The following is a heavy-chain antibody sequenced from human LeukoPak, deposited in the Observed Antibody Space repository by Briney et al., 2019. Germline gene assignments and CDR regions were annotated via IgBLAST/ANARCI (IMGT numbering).Heavy chain of an antibody. V-gene: IGHV3-21*01. Sequence: GGSLRLSCAASGFTFSNYNMNWVRQAPGKGLEWVSSISSSSSYIYYADSVKGRFTISRDNAKNSLFLQMNSLRAEDTAVYYCASMLLGGSGWYNYWGQGTLVTVSS. J-gene: IGHJ4*02. CDR3: ASMLLGGSGWYNY. CDR2: ISSSSSYI. D-gene: IGHD6-19*01. CDR1: GFTFSNYN.